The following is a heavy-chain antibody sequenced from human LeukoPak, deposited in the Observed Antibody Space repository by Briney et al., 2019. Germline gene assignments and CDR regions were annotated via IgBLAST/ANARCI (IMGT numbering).Heavy chain of an antibody. CDR2: ISYDGTYK. J-gene: IGHJ3*02. Sequence: PGGSLRLSCTASGFTFGDYCMSWFRQAPGKGLEWVAVISYDGTYKYYADSVKGRFTISRDNSKNTLYLQMNSLRVEDTAVYYYAKDPTVDAFDIWGQGTMVTVSS. CDR1: GFTFGDYC. D-gene: IGHD4-11*01. CDR3: AKDPTVDAFDI. V-gene: IGHV3-30*18.